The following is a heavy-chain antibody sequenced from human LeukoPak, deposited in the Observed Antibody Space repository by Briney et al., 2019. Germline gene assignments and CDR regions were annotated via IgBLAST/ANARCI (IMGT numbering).Heavy chain of an antibody. CDR2: ISYDGSNK. CDR3: AKGRSYLDY. J-gene: IGHJ4*02. V-gene: IGHV3-30*18. CDR1: GFTFRSYG. Sequence: GRSLRLSCAASGFTFRSYGMHWVRQAPGKGLEWVAVISYDGSNKYYADSVKGRFTISRDNSKNTLYLQMNSLRAEDTSVYYCAKGRSYLDYWGQGTLVTVSS.